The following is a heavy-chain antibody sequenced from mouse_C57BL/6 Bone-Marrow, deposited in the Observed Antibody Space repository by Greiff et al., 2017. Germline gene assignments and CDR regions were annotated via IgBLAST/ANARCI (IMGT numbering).Heavy chain of an antibody. CDR3: ASPFLYYGSSYWYFDV. Sequence: QVQLKQSGAELVRPGSSVKLSCKASGYTFTSYWMHWVKQRPIQGLEWIGNIDPSDSETHYNQKFKDKATLTVDKSSSTAYMQLSSLTSEDSAVYYCASPFLYYGSSYWYFDVWGTGTTVTVSS. CDR2: IDPSDSET. V-gene: IGHV1-52*01. CDR1: GYTFTSYW. J-gene: IGHJ1*03. D-gene: IGHD1-1*01.